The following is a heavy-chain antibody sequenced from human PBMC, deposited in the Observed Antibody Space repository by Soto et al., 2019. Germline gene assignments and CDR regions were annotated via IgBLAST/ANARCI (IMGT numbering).Heavy chain of an antibody. V-gene: IGHV3-7*03. D-gene: IGHD4-17*01. Sequence: GGSLRLSCAGSGLTFRNDWLSWVRQAPGKGLEWVANINQDGSERYYVDSVRGRFTISRDNVENSLYLQLNSLRPEDTAIYYCAVYGYGVSAPSYWGQRTLVIVSS. CDR1: GLTFRNDW. CDR2: INQDGSER. CDR3: AVYGYGVSAPSY. J-gene: IGHJ4*02.